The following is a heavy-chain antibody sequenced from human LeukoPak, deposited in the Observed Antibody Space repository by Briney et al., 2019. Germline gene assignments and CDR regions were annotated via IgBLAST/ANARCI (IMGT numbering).Heavy chain of an antibody. CDR3: ARGPRVDIVVVPAALFDY. CDR1: GYTFTGYY. V-gene: IGHV1-8*03. Sequence: ASVKVSCKASGYTFTGYYMHWVRQATGQGLEWMGWMNPNSGNTGYAQKFQGRVTITRNTSISTAYMELSSLRSEDTAVYYCARGPRVDIVVVPAALFDYWGQGTLVTVSS. D-gene: IGHD2-2*03. J-gene: IGHJ4*02. CDR2: MNPNSGNT.